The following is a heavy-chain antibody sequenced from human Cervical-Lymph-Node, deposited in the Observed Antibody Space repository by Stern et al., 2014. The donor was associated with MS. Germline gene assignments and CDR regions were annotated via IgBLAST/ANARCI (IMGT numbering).Heavy chain of an antibody. D-gene: IGHD3-3*01. Sequence: VQLVESGAEVKKPGASVKVYCKTSGYNFNTYDITWVRQAPGKGLEWMGWMTPRNGKSGSAHKFQGRVAMTRDTSLATTYMELRGLTSDDTAIYYCATPSLPFFWGQGTLITVSP. CDR3: ATPSLPFF. CDR2: MTPRNGKS. V-gene: IGHV1-8*02. CDR1: GYNFNTYD. J-gene: IGHJ4*02.